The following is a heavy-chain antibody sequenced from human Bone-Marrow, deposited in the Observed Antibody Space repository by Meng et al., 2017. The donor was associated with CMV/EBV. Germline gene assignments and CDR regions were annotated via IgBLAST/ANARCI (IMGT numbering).Heavy chain of an antibody. Sequence: GESLKISCEASGFTFSSHWMHWVRQTPGKGLVWVSRINSDASRTGYADSVKGRFTISRDNAKNTLYLQMNNLRVEDTAVYYCARDDDTVMYGGRLDPWGQGTLVTVYS. J-gene: IGHJ5*02. CDR3: ARDDDTVMYGGRLDP. D-gene: IGHD3-10*02. CDR1: GFTFSSHW. V-gene: IGHV3-74*01. CDR2: INSDASRT.